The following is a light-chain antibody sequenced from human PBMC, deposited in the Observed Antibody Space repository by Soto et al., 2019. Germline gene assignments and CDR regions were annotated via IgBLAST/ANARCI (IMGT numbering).Light chain of an antibody. Sequence: QSVLTQPASVSGPPGQLITISCTGTGSDIGGYKHVSWYQQHPGKAPKLMIYEVSNRPSGVSNRFSGSKSGNTASLTISGLQAEDEADYYCSSYTTSSTQVFGTGTKVTVL. CDR2: EVS. CDR1: GSDIGGYKH. V-gene: IGLV2-14*01. CDR3: SSYTTSSTQV. J-gene: IGLJ1*01.